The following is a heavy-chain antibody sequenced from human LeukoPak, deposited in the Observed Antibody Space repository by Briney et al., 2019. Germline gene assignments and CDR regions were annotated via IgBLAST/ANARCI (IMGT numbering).Heavy chain of an antibody. J-gene: IGHJ4*02. CDR3: ARAGSMRGSSWYHFDY. Sequence: PSETLSLTCAVYGGSFSGYYWSWIRQPPGKGLEWIGEINHSGSTNYNPSLKSRVTISVDTSKNQFSLKLSSVTAADTAVYYCARAGSMRGSSWYHFDYWGQGTLVTVSS. CDR1: GGSFSGYY. D-gene: IGHD6-13*01. CDR2: INHSGST. V-gene: IGHV4-34*01.